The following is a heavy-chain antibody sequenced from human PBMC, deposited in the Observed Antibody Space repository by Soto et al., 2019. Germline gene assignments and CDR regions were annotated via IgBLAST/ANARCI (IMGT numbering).Heavy chain of an antibody. CDR1: GFTFSSYA. Sequence: EVQLLESGGGLVQPGESLRLSCAASGFTFSSYAMSWVRQAPGKGLEWVSAISGSGGSTYYAGSVKGRFTISRDNSKNTLYLQMNSLRAEDTAVYYCAQDHSSSNYYCDYWGQGTLVTVSS. CDR2: ISGSGGST. CDR3: AQDHSSSNYYCDY. J-gene: IGHJ4*02. D-gene: IGHD6-6*01. V-gene: IGHV3-23*01.